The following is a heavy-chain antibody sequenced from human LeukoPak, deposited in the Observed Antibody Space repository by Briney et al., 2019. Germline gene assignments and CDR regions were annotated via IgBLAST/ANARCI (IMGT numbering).Heavy chain of an antibody. CDR1: GGSIISYY. D-gene: IGHD6-6*01. Sequence: SETLSLTCSVSGGSIISYYWSWIRQPPGKGLEWIGYIYYSGSTNYNPSLKSRVTISVDTSKNQFSLKLSSVTAADTAVYYCARSIADRYDYWGQGTLVTVSS. CDR3: ARSIADRYDY. V-gene: IGHV4-59*01. J-gene: IGHJ4*02. CDR2: IYYSGST.